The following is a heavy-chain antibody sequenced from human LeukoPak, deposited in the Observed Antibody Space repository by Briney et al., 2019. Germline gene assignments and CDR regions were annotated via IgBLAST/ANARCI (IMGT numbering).Heavy chain of an antibody. D-gene: IGHD6-13*01. J-gene: IGHJ4*02. CDR3: ARDEEKAAAGTVPGD. CDR1: GFTFSSYG. CDR2: ISSSSNAI. Sequence: PGGSLRLSCAASGFTFSSYGMHWVRQAPGKGLEWVSYISSSSNAIYYADSVKGRFTISRDNAKNSLYLQMNSLRDEDTAVYYCARDEEKAAAGTVPGDWGQGTLVTVSS. V-gene: IGHV3-48*02.